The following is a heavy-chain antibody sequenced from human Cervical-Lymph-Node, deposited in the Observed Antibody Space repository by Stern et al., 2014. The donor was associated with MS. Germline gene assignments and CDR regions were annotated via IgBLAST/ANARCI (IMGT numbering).Heavy chain of an antibody. D-gene: IGHD3-3*02. CDR2: MSPNSGKT. J-gene: IGHJ4*02. Sequence: QVQLGQSGAEVKKPGASVKVSCKASGFTFSTYDINWVRQAPGQGLEWMGWMSPNSGKTGYAQKFQGRVTMTRDTSINTAYLDLSSLRSEDTAVYYCVRSWAFYFDYWGQGALVTVSS. V-gene: IGHV1-8*01. CDR3: VRSWAFYFDY. CDR1: GFTFSTYD.